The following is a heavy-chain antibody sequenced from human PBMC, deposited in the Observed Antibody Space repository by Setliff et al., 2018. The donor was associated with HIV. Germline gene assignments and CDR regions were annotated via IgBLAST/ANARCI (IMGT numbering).Heavy chain of an antibody. Sequence: ASVKVSCKASGGSFSSYALHWVRQAPGQGLEWMGNILPIFNKVNYAQKFQGWVTMTRDTSISTAYMELSRLRSDDTAVYYCARDRGIAVALDYWGQGTLVTVSS. CDR3: ARDRGIAVALDY. CDR2: ILPIFNKV. CDR1: GGSFSSYA. D-gene: IGHD6-19*01. V-gene: IGHV1-2*04. J-gene: IGHJ4*02.